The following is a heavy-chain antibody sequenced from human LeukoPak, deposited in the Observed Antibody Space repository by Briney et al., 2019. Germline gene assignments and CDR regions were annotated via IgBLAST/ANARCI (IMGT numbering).Heavy chain of an antibody. D-gene: IGHD1-14*01. CDR2: IKSKTDGGTT. J-gene: IGHJ4*02. CDR3: TTVSSGGPETGDY. Sequence: GGSLRLSCAASGFTFSNAWMSWVRQAPGKGLEWVGRIKSKTDGGTTDCAAPVRGRFTISRDDSKNTLYLQMNSLKTEDTAVYYCTTVSSGGPETGDYWGQGTLVTVSS. CDR1: GFTFSNAW. V-gene: IGHV3-15*01.